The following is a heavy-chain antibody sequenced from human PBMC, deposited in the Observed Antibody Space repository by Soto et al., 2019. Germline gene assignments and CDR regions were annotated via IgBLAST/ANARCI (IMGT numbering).Heavy chain of an antibody. J-gene: IGHJ4*02. CDR3: AREGHYYGSGSTFDY. Sequence: QVQLQESGPGLVKPSETLSLTCTVSGGSISSYYWSWIRQPPGKGLEWIGYIYYSGSTNYNPSLKRRGTISVDPSKNQSSLKLSSVTAADTAVYYCAREGHYYGSGSTFDYWGQGTLVTVSS. CDR1: GGSISSYY. D-gene: IGHD3-10*01. CDR2: IYYSGST. V-gene: IGHV4-59*01.